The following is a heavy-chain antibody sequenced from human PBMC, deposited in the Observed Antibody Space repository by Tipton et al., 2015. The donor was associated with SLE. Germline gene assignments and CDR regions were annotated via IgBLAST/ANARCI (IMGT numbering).Heavy chain of an antibody. Sequence: SLRLSCAASGFTFSSYAMSWVRQAPGKGLEWVPTISGSGGNAYYADSVKGRFTISRDNSKNTLYLQMNSLRAEDTAVYYCAKSRDGYNGDYWGQGTLVTVSS. D-gene: IGHD5-24*01. CDR1: GFTFSSYA. J-gene: IGHJ4*02. CDR3: AKSRDGYNGDY. CDR2: ISGSGGNA. V-gene: IGHV3-23*01.